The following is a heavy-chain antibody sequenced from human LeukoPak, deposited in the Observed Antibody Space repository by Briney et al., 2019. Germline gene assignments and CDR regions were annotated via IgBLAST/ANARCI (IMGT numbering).Heavy chain of an antibody. V-gene: IGHV1-2*02. Sequence: ASVKVSCKASGYTFTDYFMHWMRQAPGQGLEWLGWIDPNTGGTNFAQKFQGRVTMTRDTSISTAYMDLSGLTSDDTAVYYCARGGYSSGGYWGQGTLVNGSS. CDR3: ARGGYSSGGY. D-gene: IGHD5-18*01. CDR1: GYTFTDYF. J-gene: IGHJ4*02. CDR2: IDPNTGGT.